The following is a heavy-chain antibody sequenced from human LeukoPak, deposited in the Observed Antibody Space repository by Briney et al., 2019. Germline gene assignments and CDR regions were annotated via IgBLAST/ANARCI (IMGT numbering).Heavy chain of an antibody. D-gene: IGHD3-10*01. V-gene: IGHV1-2*02. CDR3: ARDLDSGGKATMVRGVIIMPYYYYYYMDV. CDR2: INPNSGGT. Sequence: ASVKVSCKASGYTFTGYYMHWVRQAPGQGLEWMGWINPNSGGTNYAQKFQGRVTMTRDTSISTAYMELSRLRSDDTAVYYCARDLDSGGKATMVRGVIIMPYYYYYYMDVWGKGTTATISS. CDR1: GYTFTGYY. J-gene: IGHJ6*03.